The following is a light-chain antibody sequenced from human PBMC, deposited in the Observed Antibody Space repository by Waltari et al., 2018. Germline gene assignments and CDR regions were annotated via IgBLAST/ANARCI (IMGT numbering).Light chain of an antibody. CDR1: QSISKN. J-gene: IGKJ4*01. V-gene: IGKV1-39*01. CDR3: QQYFTTPLT. CDR2: WAS. Sequence: DIQMTQSPSSLSASVGDRVTITCRASQSISKNLNWYQQKPGQSPTLLIYWASMREYGVPDRFSGSGSGTDFSLTISGVQAEDVAVYYCQQYFTTPLTFGGGTKVEIK.